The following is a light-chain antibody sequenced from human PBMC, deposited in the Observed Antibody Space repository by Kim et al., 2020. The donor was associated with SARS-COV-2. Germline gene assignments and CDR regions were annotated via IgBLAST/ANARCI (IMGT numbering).Light chain of an antibody. J-gene: IGLJ1*01. CDR1: NIGSKS. CDR3: PVWDSSSDHFYV. Sequence: SYELTQPPSVSVAPGKTARITCGGHNIGSKSVHWYQQKPGQAPVLVIYYDSDRPSGIPARFSGSNSGNTATLTISRVAAGDEADYYCPVWDSSSDHFYVF. CDR2: YDS. V-gene: IGLV3-21*04.